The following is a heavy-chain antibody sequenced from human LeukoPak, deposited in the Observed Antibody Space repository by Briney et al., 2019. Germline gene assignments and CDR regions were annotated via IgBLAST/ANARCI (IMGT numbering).Heavy chain of an antibody. CDR2: IIPIFGTA. CDR1: GGTFSSYA. Sequence: VASVKVSCKASGGTFSSYAISWVRQAPGQGLEWMGGIIPIFGTANYAQKFQGRVTITADESTSTAYMELSSLRSEDTAVYYCAREISGPFDPWGQGTLVTVSS. V-gene: IGHV1-69*01. D-gene: IGHD2-15*01. J-gene: IGHJ5*02. CDR3: AREISGPFDP.